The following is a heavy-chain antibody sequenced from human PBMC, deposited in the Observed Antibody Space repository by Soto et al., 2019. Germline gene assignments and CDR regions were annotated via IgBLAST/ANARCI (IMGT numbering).Heavy chain of an antibody. CDR2: ISAYNGNT. CDR3: ARDFGILWFGEFLSRTYYFDY. V-gene: IGHV1-18*04. D-gene: IGHD3-10*01. CDR1: GYTYTSYG. Sequence: QVQLVQSGAEVKKPGASVKVSCKASGYTYTSYGISWVRQAPGQGLEWMGWISAYNGNTNYAQKRQSRVTMTTDTSTSAAYLELRSLRSDDTSVYYCARDFGILWFGEFLSRTYYFDYWGPGTLVAVSS. J-gene: IGHJ4*02.